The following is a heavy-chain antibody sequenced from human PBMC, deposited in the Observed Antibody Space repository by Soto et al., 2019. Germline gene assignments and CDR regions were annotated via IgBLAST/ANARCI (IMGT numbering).Heavy chain of an antibody. CDR2: MSHSGGT. CDR3: ARVERGTATTVVDAFDI. V-gene: IGHV4-34*01. Sequence: QVQLQQWGAGLLKPSETLSLTRAVYGGFVSSGSYYWSWIRQPPGKGLEWIWEMSHSGGTHFNPSLTSRGTISVDTYKTQFSLKMRSVNAADPALYYCARVERGTATTVVDAFDIWGPGTMVTVSS. D-gene: IGHD1-1*01. CDR1: GGFVSSGSYY. J-gene: IGHJ3*02.